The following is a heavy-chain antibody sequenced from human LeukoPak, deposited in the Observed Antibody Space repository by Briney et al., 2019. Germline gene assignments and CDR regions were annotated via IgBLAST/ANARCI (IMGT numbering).Heavy chain of an antibody. CDR1: GGSIRSYY. CDR2: IYYSGST. J-gene: IGHJ5*02. V-gene: IGHV4-59*08. Sequence: PSETLSLTFSVSGGSIRSYYWSWIRQPPGKGLNWIGYIYYSGSTNYNPSLKSRVTISVDTSKNQFSLKLSSVTAADTALYYCARYCSGGSCYLEGFDPWGQGTLVTVSS. D-gene: IGHD2-15*01. CDR3: ARYCSGGSCYLEGFDP.